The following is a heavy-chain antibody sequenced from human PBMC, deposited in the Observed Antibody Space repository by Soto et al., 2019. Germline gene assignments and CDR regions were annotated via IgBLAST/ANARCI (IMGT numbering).Heavy chain of an antibody. V-gene: IGHV6-1*01. CDR3: ARGVKDYVSSDRYLDC. D-gene: IGHD6-19*01. CDR2: TYYRSRWYN. Sequence: PSQTLYLTWAISGDSVSGNSAAWNWIRQSPSRGLEWLGRTYYRSRWYNDYAVSVKSRITVAPDTSKNQFSLHLNSVTPEHTAVYYCARGVKDYVSSDRYLDCWGQGGLVTVSS. J-gene: IGHJ4*02. CDR1: GDSVSGNSAA.